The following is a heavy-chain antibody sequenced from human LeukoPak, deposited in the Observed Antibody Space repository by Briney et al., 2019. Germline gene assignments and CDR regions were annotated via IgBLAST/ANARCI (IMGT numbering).Heavy chain of an antibody. Sequence: SETLSLTCTVSGGSISSSSYYWGWIRQPPGKGLEWIGSIYYSGSTYYNPSLKSRVTISVDTSKNQFSLKLSSVTAADTAVYCCARGYDSSGYYYRAPLPRYFQHWGQGTLVTVSS. D-gene: IGHD3-22*01. CDR1: GGSISSSSYY. V-gene: IGHV4-39*07. CDR2: IYYSGST. J-gene: IGHJ1*01. CDR3: ARGYDSSGYYYRAPLPRYFQH.